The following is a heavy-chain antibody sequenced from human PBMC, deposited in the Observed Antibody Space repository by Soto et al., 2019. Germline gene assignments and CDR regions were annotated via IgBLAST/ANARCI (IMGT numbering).Heavy chain of an antibody. V-gene: IGHV3-30*03. J-gene: IGHJ6*02. CDR2: ISYDSTKT. Sequence: QVQLVESGGGVVQPGRSLRLSCAASGFTFNSYGMHWVRQGPGNGLEWVALISYDSTKTYYADSVKGRFTISRDNSNSALYVQMNSLTGEDTAVYYCARTRSAWSDFHYYSLDVWGQGTTVTVSS. D-gene: IGHD1-26*01. CDR3: ARTRSAWSDFHYYSLDV. CDR1: GFTFNSYG.